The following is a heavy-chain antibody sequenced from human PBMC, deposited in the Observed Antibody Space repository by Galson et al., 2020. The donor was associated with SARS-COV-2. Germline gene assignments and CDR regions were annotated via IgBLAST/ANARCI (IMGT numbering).Heavy chain of an antibody. CDR2: INPTGDST. CDR1: GYTLSTYY. D-gene: IGHD3-3*01. V-gene: IGHV1-46*03. CDR3: ARALITTFGVVISGQDGMDV. J-gene: IGHJ6*02. Sequence: ASVKVSCKSSGYTLSTYYIHWVRQAPGQGLEWMGIINPTGDSTSYAQKFQGRVTMTRDTSTSTVYMELTSPRPEDTAVYYCARALITTFGVVISGQDGMDVWGQGTTVTVSS.